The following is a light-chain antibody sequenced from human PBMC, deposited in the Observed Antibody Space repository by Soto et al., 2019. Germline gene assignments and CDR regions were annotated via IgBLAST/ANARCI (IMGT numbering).Light chain of an antibody. V-gene: IGLV1-51*01. J-gene: IGLJ2*01. Sequence: QCVLTQPPSVSAAPGQKVTISCSGSSSNIGNNYVSWYQQLPGTAPKLLIYDNSRRPSGIPDRFSGSKSGTSATLGITGLQTGDEADYYCGTWDSSLSAVVFGGGTKLTVL. CDR2: DNS. CDR1: SSNIGNNY. CDR3: GTWDSSLSAVV.